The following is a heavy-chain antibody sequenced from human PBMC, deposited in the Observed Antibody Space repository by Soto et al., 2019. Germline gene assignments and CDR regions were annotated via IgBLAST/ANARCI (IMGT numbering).Heavy chain of an antibody. V-gene: IGHV4-30-4*02. CDR3: ASMRLSIAVAAPGHWFDP. Sequence: SETLSLTCTVSGGSISSGDYYWSWIRQPPGKGLEWIGYIYYSGSTYYNPSLKSRVTISDDTSKNQFSLRLSSVTAADTAVYYCASMRLSIAVAAPGHWFDPWGQGTLVTVSS. J-gene: IGHJ5*02. D-gene: IGHD6-19*01. CDR1: GGSISSGDYY. CDR2: IYYSGST.